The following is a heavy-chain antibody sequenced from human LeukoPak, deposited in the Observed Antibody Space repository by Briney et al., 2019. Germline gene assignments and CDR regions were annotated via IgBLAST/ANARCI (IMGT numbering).Heavy chain of an antibody. D-gene: IGHD3-10*01. CDR3: ARDAMVRVLDY. CDR2: INPSGGST. V-gene: IGHV1-46*01. J-gene: IGHJ4*02. CDR1: GGTFSSYA. Sequence: ASVKVSCKASGGTFSSYAISWVQQAPGQGLEWMGIINPSGGSTSYAQKFQGRVTMTRDTSTSTVYMELSSLRSEDTAVYYCARDAMVRVLDYWGQGTLVTVSS.